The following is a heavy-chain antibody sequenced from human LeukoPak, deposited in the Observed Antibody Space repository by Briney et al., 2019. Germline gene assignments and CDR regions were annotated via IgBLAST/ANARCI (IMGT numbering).Heavy chain of an antibody. CDR3: ARQSDTSGFDY. CDR1: GGSISSYY. V-gene: IGHV4-59*01. Sequence: SETLSLTCTVSGGSISSYYWSWIRQPPGKGLEWIGYIYYSGSTNYNPSLKSRVTISVDTSKNQFSLKLSSVTAADTAVYYCARQSDTSGFDYWGQGALVTVSS. CDR2: IYYSGST. J-gene: IGHJ4*02. D-gene: IGHD2-21*02.